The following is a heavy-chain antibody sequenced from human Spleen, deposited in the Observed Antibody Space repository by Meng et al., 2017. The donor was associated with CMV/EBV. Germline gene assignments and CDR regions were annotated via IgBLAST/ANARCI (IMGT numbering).Heavy chain of an antibody. CDR3: ARGRDSGSWLFGY. D-gene: IGHD6-13*01. V-gene: IGHV1-69*05. CDR2: SIPILGTA. CDR1: GGTISRYA. Sequence: KASGGTISRYAISWVRQAPGQGLEWMGGSIPILGTANYAQKFQGRVTMSTDESTSTAHMDLRSLKSEDTAVYYCARGRDSGSWLFGYWGLGSLVTVSS. J-gene: IGHJ4*02.